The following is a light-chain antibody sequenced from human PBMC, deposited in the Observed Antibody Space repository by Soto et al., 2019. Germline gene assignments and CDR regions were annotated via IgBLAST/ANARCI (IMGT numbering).Light chain of an antibody. J-gene: IGKJ1*01. CDR2: GAS. CDR1: QSVSSN. CDR3: QQYNNWWT. V-gene: IGKV3-15*01. Sequence: EIVMTQSPSTLSVSPGETATLSCMASQSVSSNLAWYQQKPGQAPRLLIYGASTRATAIPARFSGSGSGTEFTLTISSLQSEDFAVYYCQQYNNWWTFGQGTKVEIK.